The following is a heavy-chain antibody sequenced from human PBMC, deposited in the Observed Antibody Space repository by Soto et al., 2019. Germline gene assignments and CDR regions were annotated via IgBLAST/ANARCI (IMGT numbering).Heavy chain of an antibody. V-gene: IGHV4-30-4*01. D-gene: IGHD3-3*01. Sequence: PSETLSLTCSVSGASISDGNYYWTWIRQSPARGLEWIGYVYYSGSTYYNPSLQSRVTISADTSNNYYSLKLNSVTVADTAVYFCARGRFLGFWGQGILVTVSS. J-gene: IGHJ4*02. CDR3: ARGRFLGF. CDR1: GASISDGNYY. CDR2: VYYSGST.